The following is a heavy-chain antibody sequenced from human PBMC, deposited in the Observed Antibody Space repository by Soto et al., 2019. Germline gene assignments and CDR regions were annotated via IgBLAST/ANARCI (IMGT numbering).Heavy chain of an antibody. D-gene: IGHD6-13*01. CDR1: GYTFTSYD. Sequence: GASVKVSCKASGYTFTSYDINWVRQATGQGLEWMGWMNPNSGNTGYAQKFQGRVTMTRNTSISTAYMELSSLRSEDTAVYYCARGEGSSWYYYYYYMDFWGKGTTVTVSS. J-gene: IGHJ6*03. V-gene: IGHV1-8*01. CDR3: ARGEGSSWYYYYYYMDF. CDR2: MNPNSGNT.